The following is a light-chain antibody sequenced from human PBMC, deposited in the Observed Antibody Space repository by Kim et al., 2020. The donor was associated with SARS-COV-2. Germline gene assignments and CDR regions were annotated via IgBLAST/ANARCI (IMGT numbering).Light chain of an antibody. CDR2: NNY. CDR1: DTGSKS. CDR3: QVWHTSSDPFV. Sequence: PGRTARVRGGTDDTGSKSVHGYQQKPGQAPALVIYNNYVRPSGIPERFSGSNSGNTATLTISRVEAGDEADYYCQVWHTSSDPFVFGTGTKVTVL. J-gene: IGLJ1*01. V-gene: IGLV3-21*04.